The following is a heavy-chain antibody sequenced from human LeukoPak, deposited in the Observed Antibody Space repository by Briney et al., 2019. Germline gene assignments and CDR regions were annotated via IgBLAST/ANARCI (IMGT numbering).Heavy chain of an antibody. Sequence: GGSLRLSCAASGFTFSSYGMHWVRQAPGKGLEWVAFIRYDGSNKYYANSVKGRFTISRDNSKNTLYLQMNSLRAEDTAVYYCAREATDSSFSGFDYWGQGTLVTVSS. V-gene: IGHV3-30*02. CDR1: GFTFSSYG. CDR2: IRYDGSNK. J-gene: IGHJ4*02. D-gene: IGHD6-6*01. CDR3: AREATDSSFSGFDY.